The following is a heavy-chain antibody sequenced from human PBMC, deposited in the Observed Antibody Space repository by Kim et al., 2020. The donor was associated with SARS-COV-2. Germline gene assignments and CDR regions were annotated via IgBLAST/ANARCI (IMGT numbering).Heavy chain of an antibody. Sequence: GGSLRLSCAASGFTFSSYAMSWVRQAPGKGLEWVSAISGSGGSTYYADSVKGRFTISRDNSKNTLYMQMHSLRAEDTAVYDCAKDGGQLLNYWFDPWGQGTLVTVSS. CDR3: AKDGGQLLNYWFDP. D-gene: IGHD2-2*01. V-gene: IGHV3-23*01. CDR1: GFTFSSYA. J-gene: IGHJ5*02. CDR2: ISGSGGST.